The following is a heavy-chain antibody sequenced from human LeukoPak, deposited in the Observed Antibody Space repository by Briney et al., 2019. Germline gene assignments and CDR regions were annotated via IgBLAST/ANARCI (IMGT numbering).Heavy chain of an antibody. D-gene: IGHD3-10*01. J-gene: IGHJ4*02. CDR3: ARERPIITYFDY. CDR2: VWSDGTNK. CDR1: GFTFSSYG. Sequence: GGSLRLSCAASGFTFSSYGIHWVRQAPGKGLEWVAVVWSDGTNKYYADSVKGRSTISRDNSKNTLSLQMNSLRAEDTAVYYCARERPIITYFDYWGQGTLVTVSS. V-gene: IGHV3-33*01.